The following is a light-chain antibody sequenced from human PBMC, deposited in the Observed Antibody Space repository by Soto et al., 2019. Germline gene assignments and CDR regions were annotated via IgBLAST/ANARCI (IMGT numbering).Light chain of an antibody. CDR3: HQHSQWPIT. V-gene: IGKV3-15*01. CDR2: YIS. Sequence: EIVMTQSPGTLSLSPGETATLSCRASQTIGRNYLAWYQQKPGQAPRLPIYYISTKAADIPARFSGSGSGTDFTLTISSLQSEDSGVYYGHQHSQWPITFGQGTRLEIK. CDR1: QTIGRN. J-gene: IGKJ5*01.